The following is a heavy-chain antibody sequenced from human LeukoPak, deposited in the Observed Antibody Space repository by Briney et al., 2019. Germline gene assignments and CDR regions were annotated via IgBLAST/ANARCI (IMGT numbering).Heavy chain of an antibody. V-gene: IGHV3-23*01. CDR2: ITGSGGNT. CDR1: GFIFSSYS. D-gene: IGHD7-27*01. Sequence: TGGSLRLSCAASGFIFSSYSMSWVRQAPGKGLEWVSVITGSGGNTYYADSVKGRFTISRDNSKNTLYLQMNSLRAEDTAVYYCARDELGIQYYFDYWGQGTLVTVSS. J-gene: IGHJ4*02. CDR3: ARDELGIQYYFDY.